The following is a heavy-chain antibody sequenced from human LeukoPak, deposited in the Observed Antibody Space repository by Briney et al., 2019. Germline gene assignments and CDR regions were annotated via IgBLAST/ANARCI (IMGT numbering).Heavy chain of an antibody. CDR3: ARGMAVAATADAFDI. CDR1: GFTFSSYG. J-gene: IGHJ3*02. V-gene: IGHV3-33*01. CDR2: IWYDGSNK. Sequence: PGGSLRLSCAASGFTFSSYGMHWVRQAPGKGLEWVAVIWYDGSNKYYADSVKGRFTISRDNSKNTLYLQMNSLRAEDTAVYYCARGMAVAATADAFDIWGQGTMVTVSS. D-gene: IGHD6-19*01.